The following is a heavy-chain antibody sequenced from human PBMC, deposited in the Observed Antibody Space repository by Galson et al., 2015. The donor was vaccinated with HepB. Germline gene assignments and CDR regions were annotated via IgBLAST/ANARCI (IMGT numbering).Heavy chain of an antibody. V-gene: IGHV4-59*01. CDR3: GRSGYDFGFDQ. CDR2: IYYSGST. D-gene: IGHD5-12*01. Sequence: SETLSLTCTVSGGSISSYYWSWIRQPPGKGLEWIGYIYYSGSTNYNPSLKSRVTISVDTSKNQFSLKVNSVTAADTAVYYCGRSGYDFGFDQWGQGTLVAVSS. CDR1: GGSISSYY. J-gene: IGHJ4*02.